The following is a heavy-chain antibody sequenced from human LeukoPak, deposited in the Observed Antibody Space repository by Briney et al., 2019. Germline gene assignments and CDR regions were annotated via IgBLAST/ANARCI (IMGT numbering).Heavy chain of an antibody. CDR2: IKPDSGDT. V-gene: IGHV1-2*02. CDR3: ARLPPNVDYGDNSVENY. D-gene: IGHD4-23*01. CDR1: GYTFSGYY. J-gene: IGHJ4*02. Sequence: GASVKVSCKASGYTFSGYYIHWVRQAPGQGLEWMGLIKPDSGDTNYAQNFRGRVTMTRDTSISTAYMELSRLRSDDTAVYYCARLPPNVDYGDNSVENYWGQGTLVTVSS.